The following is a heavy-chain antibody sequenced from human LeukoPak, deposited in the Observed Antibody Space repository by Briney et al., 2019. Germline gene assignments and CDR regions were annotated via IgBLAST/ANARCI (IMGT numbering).Heavy chain of an antibody. J-gene: IGHJ4*02. V-gene: IGHV3-21*01. Sequence: GGSLRHSCAASGFTFSSYSMNWVRQAPGKGLELVSSISSSSSYIYYADSVKGRFTISRDNAKNSLYLQMNSLRAEDTAVYYCAREGPSTIPLNYFDYWGQGTLVTVSS. CDR3: AREGPSTIPLNYFDY. D-gene: IGHD5/OR15-5a*01. CDR1: GFTFSSYS. CDR2: ISSSSSYI.